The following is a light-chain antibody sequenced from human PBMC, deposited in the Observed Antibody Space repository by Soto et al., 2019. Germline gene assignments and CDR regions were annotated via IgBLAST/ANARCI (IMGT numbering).Light chain of an antibody. V-gene: IGKV3-15*01. CDR2: GAS. J-gene: IGKJ2*01. CDR1: QSININ. CDR3: QQYNDWPPHT. Sequence: EIVMTQSPATLSVSPGERATLSCRASQSININLAWYQQKPGQAPRLLISGASTRATGIPARFSGRGSGTEFTLTISSLQSEDFAVYYCQQYNDWPPHTFGQGTKLEIK.